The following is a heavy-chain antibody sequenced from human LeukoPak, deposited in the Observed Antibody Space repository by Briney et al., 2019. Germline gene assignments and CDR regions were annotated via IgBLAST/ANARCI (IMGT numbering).Heavy chain of an antibody. CDR2: IYSGGST. Sequence: GGSLRLSCAASGFTVSSNYMSWVRQAPGKGLEWVSVIYSGGSTYYADSVKGRFTISRDNSKNTLYLQMNSLRAEDTAVYYCASGPIELLLLDWGQGTLVTVSS. CDR3: ASGPIELLLLD. V-gene: IGHV3-66*01. D-gene: IGHD1-26*01. J-gene: IGHJ4*02. CDR1: GFTVSSNY.